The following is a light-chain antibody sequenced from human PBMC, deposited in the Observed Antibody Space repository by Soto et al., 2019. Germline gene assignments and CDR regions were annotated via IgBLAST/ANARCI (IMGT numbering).Light chain of an antibody. Sequence: DIQMTQSPSSLSASVGDRVTIACRASQNISSDLNWYQQQPGKAPNLLIYAASNLQNGVPSRFSGSGSGTHFTLTVGSLRPEDFATYYCQQSYSTPYTFGQGTKLEIK. V-gene: IGKV1-39*01. CDR1: QNISSD. CDR3: QQSYSTPYT. CDR2: AAS. J-gene: IGKJ2*01.